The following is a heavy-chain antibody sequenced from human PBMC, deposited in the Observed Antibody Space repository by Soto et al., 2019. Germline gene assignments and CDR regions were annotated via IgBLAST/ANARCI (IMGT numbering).Heavy chain of an antibody. D-gene: IGHD3-22*01. CDR3: ARALGYDSSGYYPYYYYYYGMDV. CDR2: IGTAGDT. CDR1: GFTFSSYD. J-gene: IGHJ6*02. V-gene: IGHV3-13*04. Sequence: GGSLRLSCAASGFTFSSYDTHWVRQATGKGLEWVSAIGTAGDTYYPGSVKGRFTISRENAKNSLYLQMNSLGAGDTAVYYCARALGYDSSGYYPYYYYYYGMDVWGQGTTVTVSS.